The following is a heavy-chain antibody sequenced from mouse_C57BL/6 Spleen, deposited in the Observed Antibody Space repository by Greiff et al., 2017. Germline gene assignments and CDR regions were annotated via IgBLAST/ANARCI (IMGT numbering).Heavy chain of an antibody. J-gene: IGHJ4*01. CDR2: IWTGGGT. Sequence: VKLMESGPGLVAPSQSLSITCTVSGFSLTSYAISWVRQPPGKGLEWLGVIWTGGGTNYNSALKSRLSISKDNSKSQVFLKMNSLQTDDTARYYCARSRTAQATGYAMDYWGQGTSVTVSS. CDR1: GFSLTSYA. V-gene: IGHV2-9-1*01. D-gene: IGHD3-2*02. CDR3: ARSRTAQATGYAMDY.